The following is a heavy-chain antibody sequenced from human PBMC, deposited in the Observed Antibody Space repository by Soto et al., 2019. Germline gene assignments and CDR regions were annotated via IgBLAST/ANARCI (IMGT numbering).Heavy chain of an antibody. CDR2: MNPNSGNT. J-gene: IGHJ6*03. CDR3: ARVSRGYCSGGSCYDQPALDYYCYYMDV. Sequence: ASVKVSCKAPGYTFTSYDINWVRQATGQGLEWMGWMNPNSGNTGYAQKFQGRVTMTRNASISTAYMELSSLRSEDTAVYYCARVSRGYCSGGSCYDQPALDYYCYYMDVWGKGTTVTVSS. CDR1: GYTFTSYD. D-gene: IGHD2-15*01. V-gene: IGHV1-8*01.